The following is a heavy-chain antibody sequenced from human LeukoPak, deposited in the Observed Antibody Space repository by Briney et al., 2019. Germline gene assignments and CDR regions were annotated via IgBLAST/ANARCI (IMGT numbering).Heavy chain of an antibody. CDR2: ISSSSSYI. J-gene: IGHJ4*02. Sequence: PGGSLRLSCTASGFIFRSFSMNWVRQAPGKGLEWVSSISSSSSYIYYADSVKGRFTISRDDAKNSLYLQMSSLRAEDTAMYYCARDTRGYYDSSGSHLLSHFWGQGTLGTVSS. D-gene: IGHD3-22*01. CDR3: ARDTRGYYDSSGSHLLSHF. CDR1: GFIFRSFS. V-gene: IGHV3-21*01.